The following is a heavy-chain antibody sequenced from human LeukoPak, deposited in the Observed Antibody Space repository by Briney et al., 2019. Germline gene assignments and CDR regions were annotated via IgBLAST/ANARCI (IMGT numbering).Heavy chain of an antibody. J-gene: IGHJ4*02. V-gene: IGHV3-30-3*01. D-gene: IGHD3-22*01. CDR3: ASGQDSSGYYRIYDY. Sequence: GRSLRLSCAASGFTFSSYAMHWVRQAPGKGLEWVVVISYDGSNKYYADSVKGRFTISRDNSKNTLYLQMNSLRAEDTAVYYCASGQDSSGYYRIYDYWGQGTLVTVSS. CDR1: GFTFSSYA. CDR2: ISYDGSNK.